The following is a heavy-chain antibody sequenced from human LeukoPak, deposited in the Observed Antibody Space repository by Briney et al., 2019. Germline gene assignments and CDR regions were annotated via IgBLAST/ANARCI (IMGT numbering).Heavy chain of an antibody. CDR2: INSDGRST. CDR3: ARGGDDYVWGSPLDY. CDR1: GFTFSSYW. V-gene: IGHV3-74*01. Sequence: GGSLSLSCAASGFTFSSYWMHWVRQAPGKGLVWVSRINSDGRSTDYADSVKGRFTISRDNAKNTLYLQMNSLRAEDTAVYYCARGGDDYVWGSPLDYWGQGTLVTVSS. D-gene: IGHD3-16*01. J-gene: IGHJ4*02.